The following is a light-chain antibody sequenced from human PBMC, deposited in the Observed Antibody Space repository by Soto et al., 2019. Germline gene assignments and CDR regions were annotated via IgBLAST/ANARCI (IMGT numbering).Light chain of an antibody. CDR2: WAS. CDR1: QSVLYSSSNKNY. V-gene: IGKV4-1*01. J-gene: IGKJ4*01. CDR3: QQYYGIPPN. Sequence: DIVMTQSPHSLAVSLGERATINCKSSQSVLYSSSNKNYLAWYQQKPGQPPKLLIYWASTRESGVPDRFSGSGSGTDFTLTISSLQAEDVAVYYCQQYYGIPPNFGGGTKVEIK.